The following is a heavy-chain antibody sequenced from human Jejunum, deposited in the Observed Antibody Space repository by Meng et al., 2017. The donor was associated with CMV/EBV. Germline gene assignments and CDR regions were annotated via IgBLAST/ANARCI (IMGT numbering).Heavy chain of an antibody. V-gene: IGHV3-43*01. D-gene: IGHD3-16*01. CDR3: ASDLYGGST. J-gene: IGHJ5*02. CDR1: GFDFSDHP. Sequence: LSCGASGFDFSDHPMHWIRQVPGKGLEWVSLITWDGDNANYADSVRGRFTVSRDNDKDSLYLQMNDLRREDSALYYCASDLYGGSTWGQGTLVTVSS. CDR2: ITWDGDNA.